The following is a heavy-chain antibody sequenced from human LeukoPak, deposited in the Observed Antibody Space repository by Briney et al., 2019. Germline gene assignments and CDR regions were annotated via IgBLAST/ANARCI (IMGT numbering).Heavy chain of an antibody. CDR2: IYHSGST. CDR3: ARRVIMRAEDY. D-gene: IGHD3-16*02. Sequence: SETLSLTCTVSGYSISSGYYWGWIRQPPGKGLEWIGSIYHSGSTYYNPSLKSRVTISVDTSKNQFSLKLSSVTAADTAVYYCARRVIMRAEDYWGQGTLVTVSS. J-gene: IGHJ4*02. CDR1: GYSISSGYY. V-gene: IGHV4-38-2*02.